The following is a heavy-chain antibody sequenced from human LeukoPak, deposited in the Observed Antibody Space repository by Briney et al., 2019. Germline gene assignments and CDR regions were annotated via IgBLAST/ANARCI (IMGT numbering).Heavy chain of an antibody. V-gene: IGHV4-30-2*01. Sequence: PSQTLSLTCTVSGGSISSGGYYWSWIRQPPGKGLEWIGYIYHSGSTYYNPSLKSRVTISVDRSKNQFSLKLSSVTAADTAVYYCARDLGVVPPGYFDYWGQGTLVTVSS. CDR2: IYHSGST. CDR3: ARDLGVVPPGYFDY. J-gene: IGHJ4*02. CDR1: GGSISSGGYY. D-gene: IGHD2-2*01.